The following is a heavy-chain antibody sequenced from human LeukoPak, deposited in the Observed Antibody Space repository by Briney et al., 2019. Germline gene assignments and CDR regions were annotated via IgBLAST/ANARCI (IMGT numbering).Heavy chain of an antibody. J-gene: IGHJ4*02. CDR3: ARDRMGAILYFDY. Sequence: PGGSLRLSCAASGFTVSSNYVSWVRQAPGKGLEWVSIIYSGGSTYYADSVKGRFTISRDNTKNTLYLQMNSLRVEDTAIYYCARDRMGAILYFDYWGQGTLVTVSS. V-gene: IGHV3-66*01. CDR2: IYSGGST. CDR1: GFTVSSNY. D-gene: IGHD1-26*01.